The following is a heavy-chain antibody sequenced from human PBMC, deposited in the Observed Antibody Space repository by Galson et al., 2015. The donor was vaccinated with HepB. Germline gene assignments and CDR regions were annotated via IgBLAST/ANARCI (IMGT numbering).Heavy chain of an antibody. V-gene: IGHV1-3*01. Sequence: SVKVSCKASGYTFTSYAMHWVRQAPGQRLEWMGWINAGNGNTKYSQKFQGRVTITRDTSASTAYMELSSLRSEDTAAYYCAREGRNQYSSGWSEYYFDYWGQGTLVTVSS. CDR1: GYTFTSYA. J-gene: IGHJ4*02. CDR2: INAGNGNT. CDR3: AREGRNQYSSGWSEYYFDY. D-gene: IGHD6-19*01.